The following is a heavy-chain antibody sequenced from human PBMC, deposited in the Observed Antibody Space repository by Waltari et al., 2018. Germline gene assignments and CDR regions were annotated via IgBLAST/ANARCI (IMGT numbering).Heavy chain of an antibody. J-gene: IGHJ4*02. D-gene: IGHD1-1*01. Sequence: VRLVESGGGLIHPGGSLRLSCAASGLSVRNNYMHWVRQAPGKGIEWVSVIYDGGMKYHSDAGKGRFTISRDISKNMVYLQKNNLRAEDTALYYCARDTTSRERAGDWGQGTLVTVSS. V-gene: IGHV3-53*01. CDR1: GLSVRNNY. CDR3: ARDTTSRERAGD. CDR2: IYDGGMK.